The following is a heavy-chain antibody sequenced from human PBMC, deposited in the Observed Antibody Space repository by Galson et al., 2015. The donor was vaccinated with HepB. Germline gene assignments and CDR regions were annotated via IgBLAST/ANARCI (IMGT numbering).Heavy chain of an antibody. Sequence: SVKVSCKASGYTFTSYYMHWVRQAPGQGLEWMGIINPSGGSTSYAQKLQGRVTMTRDTSTSTVYMELSSLRSEDTAVYYCARAARIAAAGTSPFQHWGQGTLVTVSS. V-gene: IGHV1-46*04. J-gene: IGHJ1*01. CDR1: GYTFTSYY. CDR3: ARAARIAAAGTSPFQH. D-gene: IGHD6-13*01. CDR2: INPSGGST.